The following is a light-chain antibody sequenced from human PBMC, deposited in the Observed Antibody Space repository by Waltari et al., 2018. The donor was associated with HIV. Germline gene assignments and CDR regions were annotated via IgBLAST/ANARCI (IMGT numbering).Light chain of an antibody. CDR3: QVWDGDRNHVV. Sequence: SYMLTQPPSVSVAPGETARITCEGDTIGSRRAQWYQQKACQSPVLVIYYDIDLPSGIHERFYGSNSENTATLTISRVEAGDEADYYCQVWDGDRNHVVFGGGTKLTVL. CDR1: TIGSRR. V-gene: IGLV3-21*04. CDR2: YDI. J-gene: IGLJ2*01.